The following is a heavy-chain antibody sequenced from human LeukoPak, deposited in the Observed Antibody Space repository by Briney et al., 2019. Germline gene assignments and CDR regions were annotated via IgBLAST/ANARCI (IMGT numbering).Heavy chain of an antibody. CDR1: GGSISSSSYY. CDR3: ARGRLDYGGNPWQYYYYYYGMDA. CDR2: IYYSGST. J-gene: IGHJ6*02. Sequence: SETLSLTCTVSGGSISSSSYYWGWIRQPPGKGLEWIGSIYYSGSTYYNPSLKSRVTISVDTSKNQFSLKLSSVTAADTAVYYCARGRLDYGGNPWQYYYYYYGMDAWGQGTTVTVSS. D-gene: IGHD4-23*01. V-gene: IGHV4-39*07.